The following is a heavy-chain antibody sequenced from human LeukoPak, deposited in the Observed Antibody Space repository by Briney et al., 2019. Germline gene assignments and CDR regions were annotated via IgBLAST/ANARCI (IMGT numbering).Heavy chain of an antibody. CDR2: ISSSGSTI. Sequence: PGWSLTLSCAASRFTFSSYEMNWVRQAPGKGLEWVSYISSSGSTIYYADSVKGRFTISRDNAKNSLYLQMNSLRAEDTAVYYCAELGITMIGGVWGKGTTVTISS. CDR1: RFTFSSYE. V-gene: IGHV3-48*03. CDR3: AELGITMIGGV. J-gene: IGHJ6*04. D-gene: IGHD3-10*02.